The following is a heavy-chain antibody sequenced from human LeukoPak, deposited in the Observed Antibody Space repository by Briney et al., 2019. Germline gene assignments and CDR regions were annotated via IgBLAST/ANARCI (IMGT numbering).Heavy chain of an antibody. V-gene: IGHV1-8*01. Sequence: VSVKVSCKASGYTFTIYDINWVRQAPGQGLEWVGWMNPNNGGTVYAQKFQGRVTMTRDTSTGTLYMELNSLKSEDTAVYYCARGAIFGVTPRGYGMDVWGQGTTVTVSS. CDR1: GYTFTIYD. D-gene: IGHD3-3*01. CDR2: MNPNNGGT. CDR3: ARGAIFGVTPRGYGMDV. J-gene: IGHJ6*02.